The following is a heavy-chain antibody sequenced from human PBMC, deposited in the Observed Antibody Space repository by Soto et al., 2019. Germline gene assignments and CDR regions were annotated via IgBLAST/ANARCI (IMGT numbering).Heavy chain of an antibody. Sequence: GSLRLSCAASGFTFSSYAMSWVRQAPGKGLEWVSAISGSGGSTYYADSVKGRFTISRDNSKNTLYLQMNSLRAEDTAVYYCATSPYDILTGYFPPFDYWGQGTLVTVSS. CDR1: GFTFSSYA. D-gene: IGHD3-9*01. J-gene: IGHJ4*02. V-gene: IGHV3-23*01. CDR2: ISGSGGST. CDR3: ATSPYDILTGYFPPFDY.